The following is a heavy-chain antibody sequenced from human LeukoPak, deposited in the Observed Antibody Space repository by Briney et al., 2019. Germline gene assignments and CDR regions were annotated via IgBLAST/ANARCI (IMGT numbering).Heavy chain of an antibody. CDR2: IYYSGST. Sequence: SETLSLTCTVSGGSISSSSYYWGWIRQPPGTGLEWIGSIYYSGSTYYNPSLKSRVTISVDTSKNQFSLKLSSVTAADTAVYYCARQDRGSYDYYYYYGMDVWGQGTTVTVSS. V-gene: IGHV4-39*01. D-gene: IGHD1-26*01. CDR3: ARQDRGSYDYYYYYGMDV. J-gene: IGHJ6*02. CDR1: GGSISSSSYY.